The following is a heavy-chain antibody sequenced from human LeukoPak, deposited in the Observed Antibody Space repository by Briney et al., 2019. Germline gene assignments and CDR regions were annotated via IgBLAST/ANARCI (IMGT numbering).Heavy chain of an antibody. J-gene: IGHJ5*02. CDR3: ARGSSSWFHWFDP. CDR1: GGSISSYY. D-gene: IGHD6-13*01. CDR2: IYYSGST. V-gene: IGHV4-59*08. Sequence: SETLSLTCTVSGGSISSYYWSWIRQPPGKGLEWIGYIYYSGSTNYNPSLKSRVTISVDTSKDQFSLKLSSVTAAGTAVYYCARGSSSWFHWFDPWGQGTLVTVSS.